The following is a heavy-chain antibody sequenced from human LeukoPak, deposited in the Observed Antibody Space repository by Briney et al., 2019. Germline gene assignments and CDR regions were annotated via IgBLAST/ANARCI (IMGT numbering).Heavy chain of an antibody. J-gene: IGHJ5*02. CDR3: PRDRGSYGDYWFDT. CDR2: INPNSGGT. Sequence: ASVKVSCKASGYTFTGYYMHWVRQAPGQGLEWMGWINPNSGGTNYAQKFQGRVTMTRDTSISTAYMELSRLRSDDTAVYYCPRDRGSYGDYWFDTWGQGTLVTVSS. V-gene: IGHV1-2*02. CDR1: GYTFTGYY. D-gene: IGHD4-17*01.